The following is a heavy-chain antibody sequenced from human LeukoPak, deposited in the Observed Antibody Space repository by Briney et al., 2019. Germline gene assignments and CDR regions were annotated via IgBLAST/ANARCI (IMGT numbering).Heavy chain of an antibody. CDR2: IYYSGST. CDR1: GGSISSHY. J-gene: IGHJ1*01. Sequence: SSETLSLTCTVSGGSISSHYWSWIRQLPGKGLEWIGYIYYSGSTNYNPSLKSRVTISVDTSKNQFSLKLSSVTAADTAVYYCANWNPAAEYFQHWGQGTLVTVSS. D-gene: IGHD1-1*01. V-gene: IGHV4-59*11. CDR3: ANWNPAAEYFQH.